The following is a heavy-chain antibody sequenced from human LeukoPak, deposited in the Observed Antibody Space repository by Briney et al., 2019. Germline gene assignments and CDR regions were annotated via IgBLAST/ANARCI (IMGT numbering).Heavy chain of an antibody. V-gene: IGHV3-23*01. D-gene: IGHD2-15*01. CDR1: RFPFSRYA. Sequence: GGALRVSCFRFPFSRYAMSWVRQAPGARREGVSTISDSGSETYYEDSVKRRFTISRDNSKNTLYLQMKGLRDEDTAVYYCARTVGYCSSGSCYTGQINCYYYYVMDVWGQGTTVTVSS. CDR2: ISDSGSET. J-gene: IGHJ6*02. CDR3: ARTVGYCSSGSCYTGQINCYYYYVMDV.